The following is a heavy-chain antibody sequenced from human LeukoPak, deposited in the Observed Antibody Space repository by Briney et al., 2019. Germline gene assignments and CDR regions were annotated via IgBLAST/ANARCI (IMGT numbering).Heavy chain of an antibody. CDR3: ARRYELGTYYFDY. J-gene: IGHJ4*02. Sequence: SETLSLTCTVSGGSISSSSYYWGWIRQPPGTGLEWIGSIYYSGSTYYNPSLKSRVTISVDTSKNQFSLKLSSVTAADTAVYYCARRYELGTYYFDYWGQGTMVTVSS. V-gene: IGHV4-39*01. D-gene: IGHD7-27*01. CDR2: IYYSGST. CDR1: GGSISSSSYY.